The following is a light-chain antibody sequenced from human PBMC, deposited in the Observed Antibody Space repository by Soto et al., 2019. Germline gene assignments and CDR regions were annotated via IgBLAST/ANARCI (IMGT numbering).Light chain of an antibody. CDR2: AXS. V-gene: IGKV1-39*01. J-gene: IGKJ5*01. Sequence: IHMTQSPSSLSASLGDRVTVTXRASQSISSYFAWYRHEPGXAPKXXXDAXSSLHSGGPSRLSGSGSGTDFTLTISSLQHSYLANYYFQQSYSTTRTVGQGTRLEIK. CDR1: QSISSY. CDR3: QQSYSTTRT.